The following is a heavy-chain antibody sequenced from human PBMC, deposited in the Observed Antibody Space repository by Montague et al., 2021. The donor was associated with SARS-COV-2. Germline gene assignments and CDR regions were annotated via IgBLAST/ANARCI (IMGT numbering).Heavy chain of an antibody. D-gene: IGHD3-16*02. V-gene: IGHV4-34*01. J-gene: IGHJ6*02. CDR2: IKHSGST. CDR3: ARGQPPRITFGGIISYGLDV. CDR1: GGSFSGYY. Sequence: SETLSLTCAVYGGSFSGYYWTWIRQPQGKGLEWIGEIKHSGSTNYNPSLQSRVTISVDTSKNQFSLKLRSVTAADTAVYYCARGQPPRITFGGIISYGLDVWGQGTTVTVSS.